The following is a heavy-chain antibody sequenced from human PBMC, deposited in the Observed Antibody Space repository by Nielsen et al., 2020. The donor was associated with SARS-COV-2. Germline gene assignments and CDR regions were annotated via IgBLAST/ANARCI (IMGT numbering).Heavy chain of an antibody. Sequence: RQAPGKGLEWVSYISSSGSTIYYADSVKGRFTISRDNAKNSLYLQMNSLRAEDTAVYYCARGDLVVVPSPILGLGPFFYYCYLDVWGKGTTVTVSS. V-gene: IGHV3-11*01. CDR3: ARGDLVVVPSPILGLGPFFYYCYLDV. D-gene: IGHD2-2*01. J-gene: IGHJ6*03. CDR2: ISSSGSTI.